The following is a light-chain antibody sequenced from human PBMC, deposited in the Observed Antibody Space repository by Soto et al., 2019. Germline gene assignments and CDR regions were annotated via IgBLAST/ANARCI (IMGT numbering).Light chain of an antibody. V-gene: IGLV2-11*01. J-gene: IGLJ2*01. CDR3: CSYAGGYVFEVI. CDR1: GSDVDDYNY. CDR2: DVT. Sequence: QSVLTQPRSVSGSPGPPGTISCTGTGSDVDDYNYVSWYQQHPDTAPKLMIYDVTKRPSGVPDRFSGSKSGNTASLTISGLQAEDEADYYCCSYAGGYVFEVIFGGGTKVTVL.